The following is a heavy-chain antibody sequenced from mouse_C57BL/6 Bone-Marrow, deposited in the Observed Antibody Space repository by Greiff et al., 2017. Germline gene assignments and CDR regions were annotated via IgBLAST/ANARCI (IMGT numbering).Heavy chain of an antibody. D-gene: IGHD2-2*01. CDR1: GYAFSSSW. CDR2: IYPGDGDT. J-gene: IGHJ2*01. CDR3: ARFPLWLRRGYYFDY. Sequence: QVQLQQSGPELVKPGASVKISCKASGYAFSSSWMNWVKQRPGKGLEWIGRIYPGDGDTNYNGKFKGKATLTADKSSSTAYMQLSSLTSEDSAVYFCARFPLWLRRGYYFDYWGQGTTLTVSS. V-gene: IGHV1-82*01.